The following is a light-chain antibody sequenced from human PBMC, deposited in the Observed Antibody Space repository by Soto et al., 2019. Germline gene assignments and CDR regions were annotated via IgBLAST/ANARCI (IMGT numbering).Light chain of an antibody. CDR2: DNN. J-gene: IGLJ2*01. CDR1: NSNIGNNY. V-gene: IGLV1-51*01. Sequence: QSVLTQPPSVSAAPGQMVTISCSGGNSNIGNNYVSWYQHLPGTAPKLLIYDNNKRPSGVPDRFSGSKSGTSATLDITGLQTGDEADYYCGTWDSSLNGGVFGGGTKLTV. CDR3: GTWDSSLNGGV.